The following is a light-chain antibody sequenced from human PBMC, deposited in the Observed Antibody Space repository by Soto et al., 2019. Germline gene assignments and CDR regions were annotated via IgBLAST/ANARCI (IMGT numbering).Light chain of an antibody. CDR3: SSYTSSSTPYV. CDR2: EVS. V-gene: IGLV2-14*01. CDR1: SRDVGGYTY. Sequence: QALLAQPASASGSPPQSVTISCRGPSRDVGGYTYVSWYQQHPGKAPEVIIYEVSNRPSGVSSRFSGSKSGKTASLTISGLQAEDEADYYCSSYTSSSTPYVFGTGTKVT. J-gene: IGLJ1*01.